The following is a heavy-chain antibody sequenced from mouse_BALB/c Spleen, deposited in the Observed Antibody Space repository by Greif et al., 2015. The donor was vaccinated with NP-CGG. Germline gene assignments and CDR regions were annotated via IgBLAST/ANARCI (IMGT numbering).Heavy chain of an antibody. J-gene: IGHJ2*01. V-gene: IGHV1-69*01. D-gene: IGHD1-1*01. CDR1: GYTFTDYW. Sequence: QVQLKHSGAELVMPGASVKMSCKASGYTFTDYWMHWVKQRPGQGLEWIGAIDTSDSYTSYNQKFKGKATLTVDESSSTAYMQLSSLTSEDSAVYYCARSSYYFDYWGQGTTLTVSS. CDR2: IDTSDSYT. CDR3: ARSSYYFDY.